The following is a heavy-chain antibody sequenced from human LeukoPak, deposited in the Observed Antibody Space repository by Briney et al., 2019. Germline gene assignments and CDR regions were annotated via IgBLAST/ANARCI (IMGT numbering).Heavy chain of an antibody. V-gene: IGHV3-23*01. CDR3: AKSIAVAHTNWFDP. D-gene: IGHD6-19*01. CDR1: GFTFTNNA. Sequence: GGSLRLSCAASGFTFTNNAMTWVRQAPGKGLEWVSAIVGSGGSTYYADSVKGRFTISSDNSKNTLYLQMNSLRAEDTAIYYCAKSIAVAHTNWFDPWGQRTLVTVSS. CDR2: IVGSGGST. J-gene: IGHJ5*02.